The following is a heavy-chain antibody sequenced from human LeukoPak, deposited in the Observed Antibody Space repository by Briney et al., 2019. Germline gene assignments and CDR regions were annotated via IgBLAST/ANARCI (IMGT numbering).Heavy chain of an antibody. CDR2: IYHSGST. CDR1: GGSISTNNW. D-gene: IGHD6-25*01. V-gene: IGHV4-4*02. Sequence: SGTLSLTCAVSGGSISTNNWWSWVRQPPGKGLEWIGEIYHSGSTNYNPSLKSPVTISVDKSKNQFSLRLSSVTAADTAVYYCAKKRNAAPYYFDCWGQGTLVTVSS. J-gene: IGHJ4*02. CDR3: AKKRNAAPYYFDC.